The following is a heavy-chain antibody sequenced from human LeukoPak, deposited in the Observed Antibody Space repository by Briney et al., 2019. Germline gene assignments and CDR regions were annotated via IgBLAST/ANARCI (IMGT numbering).Heavy chain of an antibody. D-gene: IGHD3-10*01. Sequence: GGSLRLSCAASGFTFSDYYMSWIRRAPGKGLEWVSYISSSGSTIYYADSVKGRFTISRDNAKNSLYLQMNSLRAEDTAVYYCARGPWGGPSAITMVRANYYYYMDVWGKGTTVTISS. CDR2: ISSSGSTI. CDR1: GFTFSDYY. CDR3: ARGPWGGPSAITMVRANYYYYMDV. J-gene: IGHJ6*03. V-gene: IGHV3-11*01.